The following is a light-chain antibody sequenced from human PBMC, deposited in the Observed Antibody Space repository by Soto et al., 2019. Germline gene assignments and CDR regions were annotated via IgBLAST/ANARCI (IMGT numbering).Light chain of an antibody. Sequence: EIVMTQSPATLSVSPGERATLSCRASQSVSSNLAWYQQKPGQAPRLLIYGASTRATGIPARFSGSGSGTEFTLTISSLQSEDFALYYCQQGTDWPPGTFGQGTKVDIK. J-gene: IGKJ1*01. CDR1: QSVSSN. CDR2: GAS. V-gene: IGKV3-15*01. CDR3: QQGTDWPPGT.